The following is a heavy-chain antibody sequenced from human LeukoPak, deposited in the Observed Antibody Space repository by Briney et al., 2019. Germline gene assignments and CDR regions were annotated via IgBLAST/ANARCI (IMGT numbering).Heavy chain of an antibody. D-gene: IGHD3-22*01. CDR3: ARATYDSSAVDAFDI. Sequence: GRFTISRDNAANSLYLQMNTLRAEDTAVYYCARATYDSSAVDAFDIWGQGTMVTVSP. V-gene: IGHV3-7*04. J-gene: IGHJ3*02.